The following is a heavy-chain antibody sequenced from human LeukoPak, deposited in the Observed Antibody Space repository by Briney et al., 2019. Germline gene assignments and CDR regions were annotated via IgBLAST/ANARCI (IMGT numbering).Heavy chain of an antibody. V-gene: IGHV3-21*01. CDR3: ARGLGDYDAFDV. CDR1: GFTFSSYS. J-gene: IGHJ3*01. Sequence: GGSLRLSWSVSGFTFSSYSMNWVRQAPGKGLQWVSSISGGGSYIFYADSVEGRFSVSRDNAKNSVFLQMNSLRAEDTAVYYCARGLGDYDAFDVWGHGTRVTVAS. CDR2: ISGGGSYI. D-gene: IGHD4-17*01.